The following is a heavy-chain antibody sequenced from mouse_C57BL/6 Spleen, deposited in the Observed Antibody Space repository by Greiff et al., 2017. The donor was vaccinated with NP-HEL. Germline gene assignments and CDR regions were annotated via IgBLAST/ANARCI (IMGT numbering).Heavy chain of an antibody. CDR2: IWGVGST. Sequence: VKLMESGPGLVAPSQSLSITCTVSGFSLTSYGVDWVRQSPGKGLEWLGVIWGVGSTNYNSALKSRLSISKDNSKSQVFLKMNSLQTDDTAMYYCARLRGKDAMDYWGQGTSVTVSS. CDR1: GFSLTSYG. J-gene: IGHJ4*01. D-gene: IGHD2-4*01. CDR3: ARLRGKDAMDY. V-gene: IGHV2-6*01.